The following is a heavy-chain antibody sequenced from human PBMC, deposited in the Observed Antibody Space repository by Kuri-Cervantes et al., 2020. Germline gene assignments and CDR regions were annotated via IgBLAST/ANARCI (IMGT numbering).Heavy chain of an antibody. CDR1: GFTFSNYA. Sequence: GGSLRLSCAASGFTFSNYAMSWVRQAPGKELEWVSAITDSGDHTFHADSVRGRFTISRDNSKNTLYLQMNSPRAEDTAVYYCALRRANWGSSSLDYWGQGTLVTVSS. CDR2: ITDSGDHT. V-gene: IGHV3-23*01. J-gene: IGHJ4*02. CDR3: ALRRANWGSSSLDY. D-gene: IGHD7-27*01.